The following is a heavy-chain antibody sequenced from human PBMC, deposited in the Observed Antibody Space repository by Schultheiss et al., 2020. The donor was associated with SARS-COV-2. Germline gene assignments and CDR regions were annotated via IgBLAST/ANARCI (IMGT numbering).Heavy chain of an antibody. CDR1: GFTFSSSW. Sequence: GGSLRLSCAASGFTFSSSWMHWVCQAPGKGLEWVSYISSSGSTIYYADSVKGRFTISRDNAKNSLYLQMNSLRAEDTAVYYCARAGTRSWFDPWGQGTLVTVSS. J-gene: IGHJ5*02. CDR2: ISSSGSTI. D-gene: IGHD1-14*01. V-gene: IGHV3-48*04. CDR3: ARAGTRSWFDP.